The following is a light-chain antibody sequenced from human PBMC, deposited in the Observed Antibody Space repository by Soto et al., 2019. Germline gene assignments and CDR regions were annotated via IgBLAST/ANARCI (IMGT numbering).Light chain of an antibody. V-gene: IGKV3-11*01. CDR3: QQYNNWPFT. CDR2: DAS. J-gene: IGKJ2*01. Sequence: EIVLTQSPATLSLSPGERATLSCRASQSVSIYLAWYQHKPGQAPRLLIYDASNRATGIPARFSGSGSGTDFTLTISSLEPEDFAVYYCQQYNNWPFTFGQGTKLEIK. CDR1: QSVSIY.